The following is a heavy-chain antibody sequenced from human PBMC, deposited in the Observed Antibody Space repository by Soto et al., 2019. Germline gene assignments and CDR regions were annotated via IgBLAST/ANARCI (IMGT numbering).Heavy chain of an antibody. V-gene: IGHV3-30*18. CDR2: ISHDGSDK. CDR1: GFTFNNYG. D-gene: IGHD6-13*01. CDR3: AKDQARAASDGMD. Sequence: QVQLVESGGGVVQPGRSLRLSCAASGFTFNNYGMHWARQAPGKGLEWVAAISHDGSDKYYADSVKGRLTISRDNSNTTVFLQMSRPRAEYRAVYYCAKDQARAASDGMDWGQGTMVTVSS. J-gene: IGHJ3*01.